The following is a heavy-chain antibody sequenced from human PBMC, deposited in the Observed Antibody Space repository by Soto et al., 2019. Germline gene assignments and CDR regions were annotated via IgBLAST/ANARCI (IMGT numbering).Heavy chain of an antibody. CDR2: IIPVLGAA. D-gene: IGHD3-22*01. J-gene: IGHJ6*02. Sequence: QVQLVQSGAEVKKPGSSVKVSCKASGGTFTNYAISWVRQAPGQGLECMGGIIPVLGAANYAQNFQGRVTITADDSTRTVYMALSSLRSEDTAVYYCARVEAGAYYQVYYGMDVWGQGTTVTVSS. CDR1: GGTFTNYA. V-gene: IGHV1-69*11. CDR3: ARVEAGAYYQVYYGMDV.